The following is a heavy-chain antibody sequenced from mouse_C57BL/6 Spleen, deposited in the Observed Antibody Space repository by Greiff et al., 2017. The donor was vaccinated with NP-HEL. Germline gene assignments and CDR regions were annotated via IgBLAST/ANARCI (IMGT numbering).Heavy chain of an antibody. J-gene: IGHJ1*03. CDR2: IYPGSGST. CDR1: GYTFTSYW. D-gene: IGHD1-1*01. V-gene: IGHV1-55*01. Sequence: QVQLQQPGAELVKPGASVKMSCKASGYTFTSYWITWVKQRPGQGLEWIGDIYPGSGSTNYNEKFKSKATLTVDTSSSTAYMQLSSLTSEDSAVYYCAREAYYYGSSRYFDVWGTRTTVTVSS. CDR3: AREAYYYGSSRYFDV.